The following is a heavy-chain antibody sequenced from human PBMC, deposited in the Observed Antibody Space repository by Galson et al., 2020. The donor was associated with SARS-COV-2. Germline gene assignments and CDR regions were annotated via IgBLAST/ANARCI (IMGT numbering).Heavy chain of an antibody. V-gene: IGHV3-23*01. CDR3: AKDHRTTGYYYYGMDV. CDR1: GFTFSSYA. Sequence: GESLKISCAASGFTFSSYAMSWVRQAPGKGLEWVSAISGSNGSTYYADSVKGRFTISRDNSKNTLYLQMNSLRAEDTAVYYCAKDHRTTGYYYYGMDVWGQGTTVTVSS. J-gene: IGHJ6*02. D-gene: IGHD1-1*01. CDR2: ISGSNGST.